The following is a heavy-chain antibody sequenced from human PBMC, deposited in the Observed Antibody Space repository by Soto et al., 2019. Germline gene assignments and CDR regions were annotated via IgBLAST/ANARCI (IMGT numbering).Heavy chain of an antibody. CDR3: AREIRFLEWFNDYYYGMDV. Sequence: PSEPLSLTCSVSGGSVTSDSYYWNWIRQPPGKGLEWIGYIYYSGSTNYNPSLKSRVTISVDTSKNQFSLKLSSVTAADTAVYYCAREIRFLEWFNDYYYGMDVWGQGTTVTVSS. J-gene: IGHJ6*02. D-gene: IGHD3-3*01. CDR2: IYYSGST. V-gene: IGHV4-61*01. CDR1: GGSVTSDSYY.